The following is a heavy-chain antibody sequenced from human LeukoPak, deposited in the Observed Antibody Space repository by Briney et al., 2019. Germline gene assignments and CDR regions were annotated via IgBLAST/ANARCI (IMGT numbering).Heavy chain of an antibody. J-gene: IGHJ4*02. CDR3: ARDRGSGWFGEFDY. D-gene: IGHD3-10*01. V-gene: IGHV1-2*02. Sequence: GASVKVSCKASGYTFTGYYMRWVRQAPGQGREWMGWINPNSVGTNYAQKFQGRVTMTTATSISTAYRELRRLRSDDPAVYYCARDRGSGWFGEFDYWGRGTLVTVSS. CDR2: INPNSVGT. CDR1: GYTFTGYY.